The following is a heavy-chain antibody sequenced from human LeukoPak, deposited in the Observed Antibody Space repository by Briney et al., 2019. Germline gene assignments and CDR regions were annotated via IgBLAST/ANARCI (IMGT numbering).Heavy chain of an antibody. J-gene: IGHJ6*02. CDR3: ARDSSSSWSRNGMDV. Sequence: GGSLRLSCAASGFTVSSYYMTWVRQAPGKGLEWVSVIYTGGTTYYADSVKGRFTISRDNSKNTVYLQMNSLRADDTAVYYCARDSSSSWSRNGMDVWGQGTTVTVSS. CDR1: GFTVSSYY. D-gene: IGHD6-13*01. V-gene: IGHV3-53*01. CDR2: IYTGGTT.